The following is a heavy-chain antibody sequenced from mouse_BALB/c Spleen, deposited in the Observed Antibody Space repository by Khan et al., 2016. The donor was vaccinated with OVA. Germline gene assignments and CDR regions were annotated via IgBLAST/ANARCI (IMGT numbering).Heavy chain of an antibody. V-gene: IGHV2-2*02. CDR2: IWSGGST. D-gene: IGHD2-4*01. Sequence: QVQLQQSGPGLVQPSQSLSITCTVSGFSLTNYGVHWVRQSPGKGLEWLGLIWSGGSTDYNAAFISRLSISKDNYKSQVFFKMNSMQANDTAIYYCARNYDYDEGLAYWGQGTLVTVSA. CDR3: ARNYDYDEGLAY. CDR1: GFSLTNYG. J-gene: IGHJ3*01.